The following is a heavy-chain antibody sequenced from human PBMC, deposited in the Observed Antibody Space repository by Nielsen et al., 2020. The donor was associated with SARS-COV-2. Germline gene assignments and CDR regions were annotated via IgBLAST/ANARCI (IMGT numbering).Heavy chain of an antibody. CDR2: IKQDGSEK. V-gene: IGHV3-7*03. D-gene: IGHD2-2*01. CDR3: AKVVMGYCSSTSCPGYYGMDV. J-gene: IGHJ6*02. CDR1: GFTFSSYG. Sequence: GESLKISCAASGFTFSSYGMHWVRQAPGKGLEWVANIKQDGSEKYYVDSVKGRFTISRDNAKNSLYLQMNSLRAEDTAVYYCAKVVMGYCSSTSCPGYYGMDVWGQGTTVTVSS.